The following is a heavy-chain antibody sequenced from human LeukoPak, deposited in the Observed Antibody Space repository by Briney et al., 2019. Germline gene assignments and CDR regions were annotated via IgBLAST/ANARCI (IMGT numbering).Heavy chain of an antibody. CDR2: ISGSAGST. Sequence: GGSLRLSCAASGFTFSYYAMSWVRQAPGKGLEWVSTISGSAGSTYYADSVKGRFPVSRDNSKNTLYLQMNSLRAEDTAVYYCATSYGSGSYYNPYYFDCWGQGTLVTVSS. CDR3: ATSYGSGSYYNPYYFDC. CDR1: GFTFSYYA. J-gene: IGHJ4*02. V-gene: IGHV3-23*01. D-gene: IGHD3-10*01.